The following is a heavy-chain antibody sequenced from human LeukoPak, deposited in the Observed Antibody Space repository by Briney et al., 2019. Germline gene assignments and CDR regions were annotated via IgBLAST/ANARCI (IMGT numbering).Heavy chain of an antibody. CDR1: GGSISSYY. Sequence: SETLSLTCTVSGGSISSYYWSWIRQPAGKGLEWIGRIYTSGSTNYNPSLKSRVTISVDTSKNQFSLKLSSVTAADTAVYYCGRTAGYTYGPYIDYWGQGTLLTVSS. CDR2: IYTSGST. CDR3: GRTAGYTYGPYIDY. V-gene: IGHV4-4*07. J-gene: IGHJ4*02. D-gene: IGHD5-18*01.